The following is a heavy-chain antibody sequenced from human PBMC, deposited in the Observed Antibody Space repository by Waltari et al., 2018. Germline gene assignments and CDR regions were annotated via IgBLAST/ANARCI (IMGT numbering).Heavy chain of an antibody. J-gene: IGHJ5*02. Sequence: QVQLVQSGAEVKKPGASVKVSCKASGYTFTGYYMPWVRQAPGQGLEWMGWINPNSGGTNYAQKFQGRVTMTRDTSISTAYMELSRLRSDDTAVYYCARSSPGTAMIVGVGGWFDPWGQGTLVTVSS. D-gene: IGHD3-22*01. CDR1: GYTFTGYY. V-gene: IGHV1-2*02. CDR3: ARSSPGTAMIVGVGGWFDP. CDR2: INPNSGGT.